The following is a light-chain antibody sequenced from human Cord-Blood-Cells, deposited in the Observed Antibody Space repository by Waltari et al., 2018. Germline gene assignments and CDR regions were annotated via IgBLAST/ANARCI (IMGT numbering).Light chain of an antibody. CDR1: QSISSY. CDR2: AAS. J-gene: IGKJ1*01. CDR3: QQSYSTPRR. Sequence: DIQMTQSPPSLSASVGDRVTITCRASQSISSYFNWYQQKPGKAPKTLIYAASRLQSGVPSRLSGGGSGTDFTLSISSLQPEGVATYDCQQSYSTPRRFGQGTKVEIK. V-gene: IGKV1-39*01.